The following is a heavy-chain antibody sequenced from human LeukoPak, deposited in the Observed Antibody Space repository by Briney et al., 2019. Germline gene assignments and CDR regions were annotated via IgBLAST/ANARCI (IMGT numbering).Heavy chain of an antibody. CDR2: ISGSGSSS. J-gene: IGHJ4*02. Sequence: PGGSLRLSCAASGFTFSTYALTWVRQAPGKGLEWLSLISGSGSSSYYADSVKGRFTISRDNLRNTLYLQMNSLRAEDTAVYYCARDREDSGGFTDYWGQGTLVTVSS. CDR3: ARDREDSGGFTDY. CDR1: GFTFSTYA. V-gene: IGHV3-23*01. D-gene: IGHD3-22*01.